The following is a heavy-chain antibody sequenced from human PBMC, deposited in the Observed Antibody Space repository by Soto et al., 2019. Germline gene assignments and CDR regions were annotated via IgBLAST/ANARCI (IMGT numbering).Heavy chain of an antibody. CDR2: INHSGST. D-gene: IGHD6-6*01. V-gene: IGHV4-34*01. J-gene: IGHJ5*02. CDR1: GGSFSGYY. CDR3: ARGLEPKAYIAARPGPSGRTNPDNWFDP. Sequence: PSETLSLTCAVYGGSFSGYYWSWIRQPPGKGLEWIGEINHSGSTNYNPSLKSRVTISVDTSKNQFSLKLSSVTAADTAVYYCARGLEPKAYIAARPGPSGRTNPDNWFDPWGQGTLVTVSS.